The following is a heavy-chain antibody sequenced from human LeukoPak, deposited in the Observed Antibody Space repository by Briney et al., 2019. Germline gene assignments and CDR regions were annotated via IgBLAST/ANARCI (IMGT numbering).Heavy chain of an antibody. Sequence: GGSLRLSCAASGFTFDDFTMHSVRPTPGKGLEWIYLISWDGAGTYYRDSVKGRFTVSRDKNKDSLFLQLNNLKTEDTGFYYCAKDGGYSSSCPGSWGQGTLVTVSS. V-gene: IGHV3-43*01. CDR1: GFTFDDFT. J-gene: IGHJ4*02. D-gene: IGHD6-13*01. CDR2: ISWDGAGT. CDR3: AKDGGYSSSCPGS.